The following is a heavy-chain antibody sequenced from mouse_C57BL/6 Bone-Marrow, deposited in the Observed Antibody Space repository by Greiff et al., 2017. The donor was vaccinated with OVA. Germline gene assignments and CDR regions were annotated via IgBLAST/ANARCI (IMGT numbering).Heavy chain of an antibody. CDR2: ISDGGSYT. Sequence: EVNVVESGGGLVKPGGSLKLSCAASGFTFSSYAMSWVRQTPEKRLEWVATISDGGSYTYYPDNVKGRFTISRDNAKNNLYLQMSHLKSEDTAMYYCARDRGTGRYFDVWGTGTTVTVSS. J-gene: IGHJ1*03. D-gene: IGHD4-1*01. CDR3: ARDRGTGRYFDV. CDR1: GFTFSSYA. V-gene: IGHV5-4*01.